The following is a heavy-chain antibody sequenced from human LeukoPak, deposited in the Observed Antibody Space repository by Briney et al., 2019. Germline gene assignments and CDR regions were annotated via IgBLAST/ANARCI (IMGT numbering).Heavy chain of an antibody. Sequence: GGSLRLSCAASGFTFSSYEMNWVRQAPGKGLEWVSKISSSGSAIYYADSVKGRFTNSRDNAKSSLYLQMNSLRVEDTAVYYCARGGSLGYWGQGTLVTVSS. V-gene: IGHV3-48*03. CDR1: GFTFSSYE. CDR3: ARGGSLGY. CDR2: ISSSGSAI. D-gene: IGHD6-19*01. J-gene: IGHJ4*02.